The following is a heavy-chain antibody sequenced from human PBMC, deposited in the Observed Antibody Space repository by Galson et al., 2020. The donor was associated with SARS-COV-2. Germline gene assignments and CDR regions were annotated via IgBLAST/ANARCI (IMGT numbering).Heavy chain of an antibody. J-gene: IGHJ6*02. CDR2: ISSSSSYI. Sequence: PGGSLRLSCAASGFTFSSYSMNWVRQAPGKGLEWVSSISSSSSYIYYADSVKGRFTISRDNAKNSLYLQMNSLRAEDTAVYYCARDQTPYSNGGMEVGGQGTRVTVSS. CDR3: ARDQTPYSNGGMEV. V-gene: IGHV3-21*01. D-gene: IGHD6-25*01. CDR1: GFTFSSYS.